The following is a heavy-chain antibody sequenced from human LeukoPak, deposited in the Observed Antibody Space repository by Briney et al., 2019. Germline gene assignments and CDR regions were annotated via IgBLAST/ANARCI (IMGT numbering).Heavy chain of an antibody. J-gene: IGHJ4*02. CDR2: ISGSGDGT. CDR3: AKGDRERASAGTGFDS. CDR1: GFTFSSYW. D-gene: IGHD6-13*01. V-gene: IGHV3-23*01. Sequence: GSLRLSCAASGFTFSSYWMSWVRQAPGKGLEWVSSISGSGDGTYYADSVKGRFTFSRDNSKNTLSLQMNSLRLDDTAMYYCAKGDRERASAGTGFDSWGQGTLVTVSS.